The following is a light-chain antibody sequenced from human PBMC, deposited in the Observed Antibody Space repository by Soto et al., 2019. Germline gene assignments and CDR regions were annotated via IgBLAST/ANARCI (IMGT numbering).Light chain of an antibody. V-gene: IGKV1-5*03. Sequence: DLQMSPSPSTLSASVGDSVTITCRASQSINRWLAWYQQKPGKAPKLLIYKASSLESGVPSRFSGGGIGTEFSLSISSLQPDDFATYYCQQYSTYPYILGQGTKVDIK. CDR1: QSINRW. CDR2: KAS. CDR3: QQYSTYPYI. J-gene: IGKJ2*01.